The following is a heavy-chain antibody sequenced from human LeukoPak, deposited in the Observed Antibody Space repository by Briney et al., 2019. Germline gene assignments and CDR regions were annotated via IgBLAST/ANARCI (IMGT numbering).Heavy chain of an antibody. CDR1: GFTFSSYS. Sequence: GGSLRLSCAASGFTFSSYSMNWVRQAPGKGLEWVSYISSSSSTIYYADSVKRRFTISRDNAKNSLYLQMNSLRAEDTAVYYCARDESKGAVAVFDYWGQGTLVTVSS. J-gene: IGHJ4*02. CDR3: ARDESKGAVAVFDY. D-gene: IGHD6-19*01. CDR2: ISSSSSTI. V-gene: IGHV3-48*01.